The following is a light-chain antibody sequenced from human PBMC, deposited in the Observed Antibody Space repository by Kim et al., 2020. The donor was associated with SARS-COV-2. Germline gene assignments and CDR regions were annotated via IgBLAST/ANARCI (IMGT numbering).Light chain of an antibody. CDR1: QSVLYSSNNKNY. CDR3: QQYYSTPRT. J-gene: IGKJ1*01. Sequence: DIVMTQSPDSLAVSLGERATINCKSSQSVLYSSNNKNYLAWYQQKPGQPPKLLIYWASTRESGVPDRFSGSGSGTDFTLTISRLQAEDVAVYYCQQYYSTPRTFGQGTQVDIK. CDR2: WAS. V-gene: IGKV4-1*01.